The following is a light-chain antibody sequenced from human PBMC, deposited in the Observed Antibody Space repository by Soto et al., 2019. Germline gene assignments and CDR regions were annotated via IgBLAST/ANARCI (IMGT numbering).Light chain of an antibody. Sequence: EIEMTQSPSSLSASTGDRVTISCRASQSIYKWLVWYQQKPGKAPRLLIYAASNRPAGVPSRFSGSGSGTDFTLTISNLQPEDFATYYCHQPQSWPLTFGEGTTVDI. J-gene: IGKJ4*01. CDR3: HQPQSWPLT. CDR2: AAS. V-gene: IGKV1-12*01. CDR1: QSIYKW.